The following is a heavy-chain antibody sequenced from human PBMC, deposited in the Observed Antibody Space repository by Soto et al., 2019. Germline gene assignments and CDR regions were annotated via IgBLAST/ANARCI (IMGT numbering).Heavy chain of an antibody. CDR3: ASVPFRALDY. D-gene: IGHD3-10*01. J-gene: IGHJ4*02. CDR2: ISSSSRTV. CDR1: GFTFSSYT. Sequence: EVQLVDSVGGLVQPGGSLRLSCAASGFTFSSYTMNWVRQAPGKGLEWISYISSSSRTVYYADSVKGRFTISRHNAQNSIYLHMTSLRSEVTAVYYCASVPFRALDYWGQGTLVTVSS. V-gene: IGHV3-48*04.